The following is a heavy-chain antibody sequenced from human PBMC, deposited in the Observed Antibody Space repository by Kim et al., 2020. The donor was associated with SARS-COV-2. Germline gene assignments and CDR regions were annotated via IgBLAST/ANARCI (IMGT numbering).Heavy chain of an antibody. J-gene: IGHJ4*02. CDR1: GFTFSSYG. D-gene: IGHD4-17*01. CDR3: AKDPVYGDYIYYFDY. Sequence: GGSLRLSCAASGFTFSSYGMHWVRQAPGKGLEWVAVISYDGSNKYYADSVKGRFTISRDNSKNTLYLQMNSLRAEDTAVYYCAKDPVYGDYIYYFDYWGQGTLVTVSS. V-gene: IGHV3-30*18. CDR2: ISYDGSNK.